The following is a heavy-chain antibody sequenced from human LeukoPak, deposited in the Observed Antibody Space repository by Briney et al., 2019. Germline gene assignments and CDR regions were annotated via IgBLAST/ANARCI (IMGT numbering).Heavy chain of an antibody. CDR3: ARDHGYCSGGSCYNLWDDAVDI. CDR1: GYTFTSYG. Sequence: ASVKVSCKASGYTFTSYGISWVRQAPGQGLEWMAWISAYTNYAQKLQGRVTMTTDTSTSTAYMELRSLRSDDTAVYYCARDHGYCSGGSCYNLWDDAVDIWGQGTMVTVSS. J-gene: IGHJ3*02. CDR2: ISAYT. D-gene: IGHD2-15*01. V-gene: IGHV1-18*01.